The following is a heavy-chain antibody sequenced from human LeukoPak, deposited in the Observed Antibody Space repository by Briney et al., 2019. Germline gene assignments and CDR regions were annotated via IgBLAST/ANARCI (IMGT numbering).Heavy chain of an antibody. CDR2: INHSGST. CDR3: ARIWVTMFRDPWDYFDY. CDR1: GGSFSGYY. D-gene: IGHD3-10*01. V-gene: IGHV4-34*01. Sequence: SETLSLTCAVYGGSFSGYYWSWIRQPPGKGLEWIGEINHSGSTNYNPSLKSRVAISVDTAKNQFSLKPSSVTAADTAVYYCARIWVTMFRDPWDYFDYWGQGTLVTVSS. J-gene: IGHJ4*02.